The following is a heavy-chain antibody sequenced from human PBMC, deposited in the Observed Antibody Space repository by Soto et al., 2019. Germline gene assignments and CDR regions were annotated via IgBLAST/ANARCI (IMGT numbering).Heavy chain of an antibody. J-gene: IGHJ4*02. Sequence: EVQLVESGGALVQREGSLRLSCVASGFTFSVYSMNWVRQAPGKGLEWFSYITSDTKTIKYADSVKGRFTISRDNAKNSVYLQMNTLRDDDTTVYYCARSVEGHFDYWGQGTVVTVS. CDR1: GFTFSVYS. CDR2: ITSDTKTI. V-gene: IGHV3-48*02. D-gene: IGHD6-19*01. CDR3: ARSVEGHFDY.